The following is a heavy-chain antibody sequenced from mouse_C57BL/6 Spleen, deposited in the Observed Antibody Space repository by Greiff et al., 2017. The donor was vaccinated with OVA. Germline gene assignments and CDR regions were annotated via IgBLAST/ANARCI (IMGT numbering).Heavy chain of an antibody. CDR2: IRNKANGYTT. D-gene: IGHD4-1*01. J-gene: IGHJ4*01. Sequence: EVQVVESGGGLVQPGGSLSLYCSAYGFTFTDYYMSWVRQPPGKALEWLGFIRNKANGYTTEYSASVKGLFTISRDNSQSILYLQMNALRAEDSATYYCARYPPWDWYAMDYWGQGTSVTVSS. V-gene: IGHV7-3*01. CDR1: GFTFTDYY. CDR3: ARYPPWDWYAMDY.